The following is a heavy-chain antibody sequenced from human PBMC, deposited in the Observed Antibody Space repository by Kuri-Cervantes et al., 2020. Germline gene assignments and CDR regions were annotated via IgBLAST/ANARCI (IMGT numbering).Heavy chain of an antibody. CDR3: TFRHYDFWSGRDY. CDR2: IKSKTDGGTT. V-gene: IGHV3-15*01. D-gene: IGHD3-3*01. CDR1: GFTFSSYS. Sequence: GGSLRLSCAASGFTFSSYSMNWVRQAPGKGLEWVGRIKSKTDGGTTDYAAPVKGRFTISRDDSKNTLYLQMNSLKTEDTAVYYCTFRHYDFWSGRDYWGQGTLVTVSS. J-gene: IGHJ4*02.